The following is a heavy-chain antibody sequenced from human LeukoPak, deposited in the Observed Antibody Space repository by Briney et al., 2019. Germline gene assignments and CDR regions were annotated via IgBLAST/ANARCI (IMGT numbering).Heavy chain of an antibody. V-gene: IGHV4-61*02. CDR3: ARERDVYSNPFDY. CDR2: IYTSGST. CDR1: GGSISSGSYY. D-gene: IGHD4-11*01. Sequence: SETLSLTCTVSGGSISSGSYYWSWIRQPAGKGLEWIGRIYTSGSTNYNPSLKSRVTISVDTSKNQFSLKLSSVTAADTAVYYCARERDVYSNPFDYWGQGTLVTVSS. J-gene: IGHJ4*02.